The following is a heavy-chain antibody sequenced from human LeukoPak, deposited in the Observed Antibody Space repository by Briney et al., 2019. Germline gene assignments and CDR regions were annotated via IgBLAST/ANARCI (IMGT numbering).Heavy chain of an antibody. CDR2: ISAYNANT. J-gene: IGHJ4*02. Sequence: AAVRVSCTASGYTFTSYGITWVRQAPGQGLEWMGWISAYNANTNYAQKLQGRVTMTTHTSTSTAYMELRSLRSDDTAVYYCARNLGVGDYWGQGTLVTVSS. D-gene: IGHD3-16*01. CDR3: ARNLGVGDY. CDR1: GYTFTSYG. V-gene: IGHV1-18*01.